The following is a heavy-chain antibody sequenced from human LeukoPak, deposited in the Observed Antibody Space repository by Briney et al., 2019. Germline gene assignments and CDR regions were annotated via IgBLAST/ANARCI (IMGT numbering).Heavy chain of an antibody. J-gene: IGHJ4*02. CDR3: ARGRYYDSSGYLPY. V-gene: IGHV1-69*13. CDR2: IIPIFGTA. CDR1: GGTFSSYA. Sequence: EASVKVSCKASGGTFSSYAISWVRQAPGQGLEWMGGIIPIFGTANYAQKFQGRVTITADESTSTAYMELSSLRSEDTAVYYCARGRYYDSSGYLPYWGQGTLVTVSS. D-gene: IGHD3-22*01.